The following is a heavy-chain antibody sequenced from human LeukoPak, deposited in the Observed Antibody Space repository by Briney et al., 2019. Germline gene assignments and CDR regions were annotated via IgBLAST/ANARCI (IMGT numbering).Heavy chain of an antibody. J-gene: IGHJ4*02. CDR1: GYTFTSYG. CDR2: ISGYSGST. CDR3: ARDHSPSSGYKYFDY. Sequence: ASVKVPCKASGYTFTSYGITWVRQAPGQGLEWMGWISGYSGSTNYAQKFQGRVTVITDTSTSTAYMDLRSLTSDDTALYYCARDHSPSSGYKYFDYWGQGTLVTVSS. D-gene: IGHD3-22*01. V-gene: IGHV1-18*01.